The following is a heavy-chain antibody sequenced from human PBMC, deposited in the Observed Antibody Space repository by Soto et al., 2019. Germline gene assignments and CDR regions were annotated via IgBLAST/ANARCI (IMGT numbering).Heavy chain of an antibody. CDR2: INAGTGNT. V-gene: IGHV1-3*01. CDR1: GYTFTSYA. J-gene: IGHJ5*02. CDR3: ARGSVVGFDP. D-gene: IGHD2-15*01. Sequence: QVQLVQSGAEVKKPGASVKVSCQASGYTFTSYAMHWVRQAPGQRLEWMGWINAGTGNTKYSQKFQGRVTITRDTSASTAYMELSSLRSEDTAVYYCARGSVVGFDPWGQGTLVTVSS.